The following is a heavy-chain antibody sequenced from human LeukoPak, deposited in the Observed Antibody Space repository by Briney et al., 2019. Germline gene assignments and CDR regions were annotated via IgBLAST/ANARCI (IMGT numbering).Heavy chain of an antibody. Sequence: GGSLRLSCAASGFTFSSYTMTWVRQAPGKGLEWVSSISTSSSYIYYADSVKGRFTISRDNAKNSLFLQMNSLRAEDTAVYYCAKHFDSSGRPRAGFDCRGQGTLVTVSS. D-gene: IGHD3-22*01. V-gene: IGHV3-21*04. J-gene: IGHJ4*02. CDR3: AKHFDSSGRPRAGFDC. CDR1: GFTFSSYT. CDR2: ISTSSSYI.